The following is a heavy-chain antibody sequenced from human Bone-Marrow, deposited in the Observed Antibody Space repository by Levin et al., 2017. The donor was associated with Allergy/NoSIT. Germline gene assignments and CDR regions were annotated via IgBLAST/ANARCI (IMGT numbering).Heavy chain of an antibody. J-gene: IGHJ4*02. CDR3: AKDTNGVGSTSIVATH. V-gene: IGHV3-9*01. D-gene: IGHD2-2*01. Sequence: GGSLRLSCEASGFTFDDYAMHWVRQAPGKGLEWVSTISWNSGNIGYADSVKGRFTISRDNAKNSLSLQMNSLRTEDTAFYYCAKDTNGVGSTSIVATHWGQGTLVTVSS. CDR1: GFTFDDYA. CDR2: ISWNSGNI.